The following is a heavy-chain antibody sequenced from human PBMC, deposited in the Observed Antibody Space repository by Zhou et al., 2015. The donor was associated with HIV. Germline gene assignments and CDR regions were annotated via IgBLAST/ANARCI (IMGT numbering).Heavy chain of an antibody. V-gene: IGHV1-69*08. CDR2: IIPILGIA. J-gene: IGHJ4*02. D-gene: IGHD4-11*01. Sequence: QVQLVQSGAEVKKPGSSVKVSCKASGGTFSSYTISWVRQAPGQGLEWMGRIIPILGIANYAQKFQGRVTITADKSTSTAYMELSSLRSEDTAVYYCARDAHDYTTAYYFDYWGQGTLVTVSS. CDR1: GGTFSSYT. CDR3: ARDAHDYTTAYYFDY.